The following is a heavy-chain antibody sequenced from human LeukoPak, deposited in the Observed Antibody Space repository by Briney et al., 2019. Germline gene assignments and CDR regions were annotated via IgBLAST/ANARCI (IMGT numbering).Heavy chain of an antibody. CDR3: ARDKATGRYYMDV. CDR1: GFTVSSNY. Sequence: GGSLRLPCAASGFTVSSNYMSWVRQAPGKGLEWVSVIYSGGSTYYADSVKGRFTISRDNSKNTLYLQMNSLRAEDTAVYYCARDKATGRYYMDVWGKGTTVTISS. D-gene: IGHD3-10*01. CDR2: IYSGGST. J-gene: IGHJ6*03. V-gene: IGHV3-53*01.